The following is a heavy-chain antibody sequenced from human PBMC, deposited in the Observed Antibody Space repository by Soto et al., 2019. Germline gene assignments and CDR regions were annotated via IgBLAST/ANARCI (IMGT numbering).Heavy chain of an antibody. Sequence: SETLSLTCTVSGGSISRYSWSWIRQPAGKGLEWIGLIYTSGSTNYNPSLKSRVTMSVDTSKNQFSLKLSSVTATDTAVYYCASLAYYYGSGSYYYYYYGMEVWGQGTTVT. V-gene: IGHV4-4*07. D-gene: IGHD3-10*01. CDR1: GGSISRYS. CDR3: ASLAYYYGSGSYYYYYYGMEV. J-gene: IGHJ6*02. CDR2: IYTSGST.